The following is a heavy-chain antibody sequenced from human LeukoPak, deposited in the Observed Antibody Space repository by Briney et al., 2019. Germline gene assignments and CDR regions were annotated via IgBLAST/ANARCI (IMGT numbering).Heavy chain of an antibody. J-gene: IGHJ6*02. D-gene: IGHD4-17*01. CDR2: IRSKAYGGTT. Sequence: GGSLRLSCTASGFTFGDYAMSWVRQAPGKGLEWVGFIRSKAYGGTTEYAASVKGRFTNSRDDSKSIAYLQMNSLKTEDTAVYYCTRNDYGDFQFDYGMDVWGQGTTVTVSS. V-gene: IGHV3-49*04. CDR1: GFTFGDYA. CDR3: TRNDYGDFQFDYGMDV.